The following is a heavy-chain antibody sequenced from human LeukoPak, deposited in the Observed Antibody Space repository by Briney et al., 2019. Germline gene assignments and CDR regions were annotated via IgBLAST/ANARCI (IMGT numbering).Heavy chain of an antibody. CDR3: ARDYPYYDSSGSFDY. CDR1: GFTFSDYY. Sequence: KSGGSLRLSCAASGFTFSDYYMSWIRQAPGKGLEWVSYISSSGSTIYYADSVKGRFTISRDNAKNSLYLQMNSLRAEDTAVYYCARDYPYYDSSGSFDYWGQGTLVTVSS. CDR2: ISSSGSTI. D-gene: IGHD3-22*01. J-gene: IGHJ4*02. V-gene: IGHV3-11*04.